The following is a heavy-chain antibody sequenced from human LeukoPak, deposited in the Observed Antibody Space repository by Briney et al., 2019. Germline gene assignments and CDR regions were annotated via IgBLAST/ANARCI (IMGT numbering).Heavy chain of an antibody. CDR1: GGSFSGYY. Sequence: SETVSLTCAVYGGSFSGYYWNWIRQPPGKGLEWIGEINHSGSANYNPSLKSRVTMSVDTSKNQFSLKLSSVTAADTAVYYCARVGARDYFDYWGQGTLVTVSS. CDR3: ARVGARDYFDY. J-gene: IGHJ4*02. D-gene: IGHD1-26*01. CDR2: INHSGSA. V-gene: IGHV4-34*01.